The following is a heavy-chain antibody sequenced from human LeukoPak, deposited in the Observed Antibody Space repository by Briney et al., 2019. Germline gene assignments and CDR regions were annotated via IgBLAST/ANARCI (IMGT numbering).Heavy chain of an antibody. V-gene: IGHV3-48*02. J-gene: IGHJ6*03. CDR1: GFTFSSYS. D-gene: IGHD6-13*01. CDR2: ISSSSSTI. Sequence: GGSLRLSCAASGFTFSSYSMNWVRQAPGKGLEWVSYISSSSSTIYCADSVKGRFTISRDNAKNSLYLQMNSLRDEDTAVYYCARGPYSSSWYTYYYYYMDVWGKGTTVTVSS. CDR3: ARGPYSSSWYTYYYYYMDV.